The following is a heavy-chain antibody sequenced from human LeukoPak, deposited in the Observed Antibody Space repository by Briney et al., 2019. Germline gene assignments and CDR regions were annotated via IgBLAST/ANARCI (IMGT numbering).Heavy chain of an antibody. Sequence: ASVKVSCKVSGYTLTELSMHWVRQAPGEGLEWMGGFDPEDGETIYAQKFQGRVTMTEDTSTDTAYMELSSLRSEDTAVYYCATGGFMVRGVIIPHWGQGTLVTVSS. CDR3: ATGGFMVRGVIIPH. CDR1: GYTLTELS. J-gene: IGHJ4*02. D-gene: IGHD3-10*01. CDR2: FDPEDGET. V-gene: IGHV1-24*01.